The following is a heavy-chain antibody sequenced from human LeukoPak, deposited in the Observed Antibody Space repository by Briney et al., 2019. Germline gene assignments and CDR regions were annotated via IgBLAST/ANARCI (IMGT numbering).Heavy chain of an antibody. D-gene: IGHD1-26*01. CDR3: ARDSGESYSD. Sequence: SGESLRLSCAASGFTVSSDYMSGVRQAPGKGLEWVSVIYSGGSTYYADSVKGRFTISRDNSKNTLYLQMNSLRAEDTAVYYCARDSGESYSDWGQGTLVTVSS. CDR1: GFTVSSDY. CDR2: IYSGGST. V-gene: IGHV3-53*01. J-gene: IGHJ4*02.